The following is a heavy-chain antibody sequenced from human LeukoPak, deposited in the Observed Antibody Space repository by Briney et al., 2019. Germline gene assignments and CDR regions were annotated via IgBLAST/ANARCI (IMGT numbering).Heavy chain of an antibody. CDR2: IYYSGST. V-gene: IGHV4-59*01. CDR1: GGSISSYY. Sequence: SETLSLTCTVSGGSISSYYWSWIRQPPGKGLEWIGYIYYSGSTNYNPSLKSRVTISVDTSKNQFSLKLSSVTAADTAVYYCARDYMVRGYSYYHYYGMDVWGQGTTVTVSS. CDR3: ARDYMVRGYSYYHYYGMDV. D-gene: IGHD3-10*01. J-gene: IGHJ6*02.